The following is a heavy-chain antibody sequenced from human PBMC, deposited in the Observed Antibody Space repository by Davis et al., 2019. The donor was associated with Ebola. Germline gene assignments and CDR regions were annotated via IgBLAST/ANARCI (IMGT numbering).Heavy chain of an antibody. CDR2: IKQDGSQK. J-gene: IGHJ2*01. D-gene: IGHD3-10*01. V-gene: IGHV3-7*01. CDR3: ARRTYKNFDL. Sequence: GESLKISCAASGFTFSSYWMSFVRQAPGKGLEWVANIKQDGSQKYYADSVKGRFTISRDNAENSVFLQMNNLRDGDTAVYYCARRTYKNFDLWGPGTLVTVSS. CDR1: GFTFSSYW.